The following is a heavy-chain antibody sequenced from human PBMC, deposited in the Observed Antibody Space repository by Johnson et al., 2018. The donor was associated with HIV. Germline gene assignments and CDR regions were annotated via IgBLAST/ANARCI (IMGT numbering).Heavy chain of an antibody. J-gene: IGHJ3*02. V-gene: IGHV3-30*02. CDR1: GFTFDDYG. D-gene: IGHD3-10*01. Sequence: QEQLVESGGGAVRPGGSLRLSCAASGFTFDDYGMGWVRQAPGKGLEWVAFIRYDGSNKYYADSVKGRFTISRDNSKNTLYLQMNSLRAEDTAVYYCARDLYPFGPVQAFDIWGQGTMVTVSS. CDR2: IRYDGSNK. CDR3: ARDLYPFGPVQAFDI.